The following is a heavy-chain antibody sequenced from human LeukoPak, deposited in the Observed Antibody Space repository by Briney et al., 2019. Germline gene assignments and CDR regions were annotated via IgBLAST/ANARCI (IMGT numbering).Heavy chain of an antibody. CDR2: FDPEDGET. Sequence: ASVKVSCKVSGYTLTELSMHWVRQAPGKGLEWMGGFDPEDGETIYAQKFQGRVTTTEDTSTDTAYMELSSLRSEDTAVYYCATLGGVNGYWGQGTLVTVSS. D-gene: IGHD2-21*01. CDR3: ATLGGVNGY. J-gene: IGHJ4*02. V-gene: IGHV1-24*01. CDR1: GYTLTELS.